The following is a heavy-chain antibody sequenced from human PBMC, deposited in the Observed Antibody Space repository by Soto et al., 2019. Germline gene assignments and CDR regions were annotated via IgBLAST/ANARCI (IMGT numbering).Heavy chain of an antibody. Sequence: EVQLLESGGHLVHPGGSLRLSCAASGFTFSNYDIIWIRQVPGKGLQWVSGLYGSGGGIHYAESVKDRFTISRNNSAYAVYLQMNNLRVEDSAIYYCAKDAVSRDGVWLAHDWGQGTVGTVS. V-gene: IGHV3-23*01. CDR1: GFTFSNYD. D-gene: IGHD5-12*01. CDR2: LYGSGGGI. CDR3: AKDAVSRDGVWLAHD. J-gene: IGHJ4*02.